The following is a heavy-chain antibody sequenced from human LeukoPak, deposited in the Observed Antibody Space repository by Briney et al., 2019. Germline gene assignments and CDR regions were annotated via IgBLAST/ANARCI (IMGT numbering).Heavy chain of an antibody. CDR3: ARGQNTRGVDTAMAIPFDY. D-gene: IGHD5-18*01. J-gene: IGHJ4*02. V-gene: IGHV3-23*01. CDR2: ISGSGGST. Sequence: GGSLRLSCAVSGFTFSSYVMSWVRQAPGKGLEWVSAISGSGGSTYYADSVKGRFTISRDNAKNSLYLQMNSLRAEDTALYYCARGQNTRGVDTAMAIPFDYWGQGTLVTVSS. CDR1: GFTFSSYV.